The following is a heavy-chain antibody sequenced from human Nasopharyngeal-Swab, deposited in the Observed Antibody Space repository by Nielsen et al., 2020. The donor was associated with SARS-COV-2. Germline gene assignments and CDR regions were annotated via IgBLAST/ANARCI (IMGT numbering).Heavy chain of an antibody. Sequence: GGSLRLSCAASGFTFSSYSMNWVRQAPGKGLEWVSAISGSGGSTYYADSVKGRFTISRDNSKNTLYLQMNGLRAEDTAVYYCAKDYCDSSSYYYVWGQGTLVTVSS. CDR2: ISGSGGST. CDR1: GFTFSSYS. D-gene: IGHD3-22*01. J-gene: IGHJ4*02. V-gene: IGHV3-23*01. CDR3: AKDYCDSSSYYYV.